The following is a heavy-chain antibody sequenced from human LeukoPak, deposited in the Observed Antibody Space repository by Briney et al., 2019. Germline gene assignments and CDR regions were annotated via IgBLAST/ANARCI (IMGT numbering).Heavy chain of an antibody. Sequence: GGSLRPSCAASGFTFSNAWMNWVRQAPGKGLEWVGHIRSETDGGTSDFAAPVKGRFTISRDDSENTLNLEMNSLKTEDTAVYYCTTAAFHWGQGTLVTVSS. CDR3: TTAAFH. D-gene: IGHD6-25*01. CDR2: IRSETDGGTS. CDR1: GFTFSNAW. V-gene: IGHV3-15*01. J-gene: IGHJ1*01.